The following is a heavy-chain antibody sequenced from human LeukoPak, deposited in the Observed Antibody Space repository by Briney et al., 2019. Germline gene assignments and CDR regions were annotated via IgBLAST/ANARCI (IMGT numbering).Heavy chain of an antibody. Sequence: SETLSLTCTVSGGSITNYYWSWIRQPPGKGLEWIGFSYYNGNTNYNPSLKSRVTISVDMSKNQFSLSLRSVTAADTAMYYCARSLVVGQLWLFGVMGYWGQGALVTVSS. J-gene: IGHJ4*02. CDR1: GGSITNYY. V-gene: IGHV4-59*01. D-gene: IGHD5-18*01. CDR2: SYYNGNT. CDR3: ARSLVVGQLWLFGVMGY.